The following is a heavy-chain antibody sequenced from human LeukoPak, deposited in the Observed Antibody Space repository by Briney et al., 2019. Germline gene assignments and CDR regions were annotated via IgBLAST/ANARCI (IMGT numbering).Heavy chain of an antibody. D-gene: IGHD2-2*01. V-gene: IGHV4-34*01. J-gene: IGHJ6*03. CDR1: GGSSSGYY. CDR2: INHSGST. CDR3: ARRGRYCSSTSCYPRYYYYMDV. Sequence: SETLSLTCAVYGGSSSGYYWSWIRQPPGKGLEWIGEINHSGSTNYNPSLKSRVTISVDTSKNQFSLKLSSVTAADTAVYYCARRGRYCSSTSCYPRYYYYMDVWGKGTTVTISS.